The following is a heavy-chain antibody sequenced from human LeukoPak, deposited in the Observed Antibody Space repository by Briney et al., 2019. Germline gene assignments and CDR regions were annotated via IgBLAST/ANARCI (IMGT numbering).Heavy chain of an antibody. CDR2: INRDGSST. CDR1: GFTFRSYW. D-gene: IGHD4-11*01. V-gene: IGHV3-74*01. Sequence: GGSLRLSCAASGFTFRSYWMHWVRQAPGKGLVWVSRINRDGSSTNYADSVKGRFTISRDNAKNTPYLQMNSLRAEDTAVYYCVRDDSSHFDYWGQGALVTVSS. J-gene: IGHJ4*02. CDR3: VRDDSSHFDY.